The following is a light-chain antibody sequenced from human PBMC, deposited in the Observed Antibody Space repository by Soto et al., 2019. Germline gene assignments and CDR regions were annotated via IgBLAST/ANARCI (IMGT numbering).Light chain of an antibody. V-gene: IGLV4-69*01. CDR3: QTWGTGIQV. Sequence: QPVLTQSPSASASLGASVKLTCTLSSGHSAYRIAWHQQQPEKGPRYLMKVNSDGSHTKGDGIPDRFSGSSSGAERYLIISSLQSEDEADYYCQTWGTGIQVFGGGTKLTVL. J-gene: IGLJ2*01. CDR2: VNSDGSH. CDR1: SGHSAYR.